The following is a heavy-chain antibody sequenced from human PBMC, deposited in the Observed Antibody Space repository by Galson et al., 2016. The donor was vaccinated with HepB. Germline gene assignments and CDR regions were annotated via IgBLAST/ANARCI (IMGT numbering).Heavy chain of an antibody. V-gene: IGHV3-48*03. Sequence: SLRLSCAASGFTSSNYKMHWVRQTPGKGPEWVSYIDTRESLVAYAESVTGRFTISRDNTQNSLSLQMNSLRAEDTAVYYCAREGYSCCFFDYWGQGSLVTVSS. CDR1: GFTSSNYK. D-gene: IGHD4-11*01. J-gene: IGHJ4*02. CDR2: IDTRESLV. CDR3: AREGYSCCFFDY.